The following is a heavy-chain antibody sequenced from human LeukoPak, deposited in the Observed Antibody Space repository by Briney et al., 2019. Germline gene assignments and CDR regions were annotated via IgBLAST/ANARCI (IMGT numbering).Heavy chain of an antibody. Sequence: SETLSLTCAVSGGPFTGYYWSWIRQPPGKGLEWIGEINHSGSTNYNPSLKSRVTISVDTSKNQFSLKLSSVTAADTAVYYCARGPRYYYDSSGQTQTAPFDYWGQGTLVTVSS. CDR2: INHSGST. CDR3: ARGPRYYYDSSGQTQTAPFDY. CDR1: GGPFTGYY. J-gene: IGHJ4*02. D-gene: IGHD3-22*01. V-gene: IGHV4-34*01.